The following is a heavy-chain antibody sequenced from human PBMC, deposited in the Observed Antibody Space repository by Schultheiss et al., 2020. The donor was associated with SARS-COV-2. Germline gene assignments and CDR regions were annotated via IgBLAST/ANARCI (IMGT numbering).Heavy chain of an antibody. J-gene: IGHJ6*02. CDR2: IYHSGST. CDR3: ARGRFYCSGGSCYDSKYYYYGMDV. CDR1: GGSISSSNW. Sequence: SETLSLTCAVSGGSISSSNWWSWVRQPPGKGLEWIGEIYHSGSTYYNPSLKSRVTISVDTSKNQFSLKLSSVTAADTAVYYCARGRFYCSGGSCYDSKYYYYGMDVWGQGTTVTVSS. V-gene: IGHV4-4*02. D-gene: IGHD2-15*01.